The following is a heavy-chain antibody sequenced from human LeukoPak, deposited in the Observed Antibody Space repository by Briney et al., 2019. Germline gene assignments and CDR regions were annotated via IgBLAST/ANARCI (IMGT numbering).Heavy chain of an antibody. CDR3: ARSKFEYYYGSGSYGGYYFDY. J-gene: IGHJ4*02. CDR1: GFAFSSYW. Sequence: GGSLRLSCAASGFAFSSYWLHWVRQAPGKGLVWVSRVNSDGSSTNYADSVEGRFTVSRDNAKNTLFLQMNSLRVEDTALYYCARSKFEYYYGSGSYGGYYFDYWGQGTLVTVSS. V-gene: IGHV3-74*01. D-gene: IGHD3-10*01. CDR2: VNSDGSST.